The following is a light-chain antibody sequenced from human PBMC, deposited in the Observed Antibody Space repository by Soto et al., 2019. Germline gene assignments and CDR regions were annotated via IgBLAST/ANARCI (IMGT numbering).Light chain of an antibody. Sequence: QSVLTRPASVSGSPGQSITISCTGTSSDVGDHNYVSWYQQYPGKAPKLMIYDVTNRPSGVSNRFSGSKSGNTASLTISGRQAEDEADYYCNSYTSSNIYVFGTGTKVTVL. V-gene: IGLV2-14*01. CDR2: DVT. CDR1: SSDVGDHNY. J-gene: IGLJ1*01. CDR3: NSYTSSNIYV.